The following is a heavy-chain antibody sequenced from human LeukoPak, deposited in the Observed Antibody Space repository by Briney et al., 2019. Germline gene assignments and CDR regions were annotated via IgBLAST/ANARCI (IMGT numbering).Heavy chain of an antibody. D-gene: IGHD1-26*01. CDR2: IYYSGST. V-gene: IGHV4-39*01. CDR1: GGSISSSSYY. J-gene: IGHJ4*02. CDR3: ARPRSYLYYFDY. Sequence: PSETLSLTCTVSGGSISSSSYYWGWIRQPPGKGPEWIGSIYYSGSTYYNPSLKSRVTISVDTSKNQFSLKLSSVTAADTAVYYCARPRSYLYYFDYWGQGTLVTVSS.